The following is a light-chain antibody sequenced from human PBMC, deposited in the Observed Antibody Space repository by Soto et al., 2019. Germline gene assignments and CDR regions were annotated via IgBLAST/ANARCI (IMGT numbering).Light chain of an antibody. Sequence: EMVLTQSPVTLSVPPGERATLSCRASQSVGRNVAWYQQKPGQAPRLLIYDASSRATGIPDRFSGSGSGTDFTLTISRLEPEDFAVYYCQQYGSTPLTFGGGTKVDIK. CDR2: DAS. CDR3: QQYGSTPLT. J-gene: IGKJ4*01. V-gene: IGKV3-20*01. CDR1: QSVGRN.